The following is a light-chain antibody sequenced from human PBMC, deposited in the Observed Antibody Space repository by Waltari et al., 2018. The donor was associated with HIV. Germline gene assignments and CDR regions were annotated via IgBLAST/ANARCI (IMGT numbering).Light chain of an antibody. Sequence: GERATINCRSSQNDLYSSNNKNFLAWYQQKPGQPPKLLIYWASTRESGVPDRFSGSGSGTDFTLTISSLQAEDVAVYYCQQYYTTPLTFGGGTKVEIK. CDR1: QNDLYSSNNKNF. CDR2: WAS. V-gene: IGKV4-1*01. J-gene: IGKJ4*01. CDR3: QQYYTTPLT.